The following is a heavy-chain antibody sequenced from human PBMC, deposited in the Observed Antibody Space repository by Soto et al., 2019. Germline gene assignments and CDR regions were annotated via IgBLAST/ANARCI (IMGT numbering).Heavy chain of an antibody. CDR3: ARAFRGVAVTPF. CDR2: IKSKTYGGAI. J-gene: IGHJ3*01. V-gene: IGHV3-49*03. D-gene: IGHD6-19*01. Sequence: EVQLVESGGGLVQPGRSLRLSCTASGFNFGDYAMSWLRQAPGKGLEWVSFIKSKTYGGAIEYAASVKGRFTISREHSKSVAYLPMDSLKTEDTAVYYWARAFRGVAVTPFWGQGTIVTVSS. CDR1: GFNFGDYA.